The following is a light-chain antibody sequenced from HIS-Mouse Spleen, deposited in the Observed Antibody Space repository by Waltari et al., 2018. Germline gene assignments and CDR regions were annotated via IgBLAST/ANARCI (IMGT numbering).Light chain of an antibody. CDR2: EVS. CDR1: SSGVGGYNY. J-gene: IGLJ2*01. CDR3: SSYTSSSTLV. V-gene: IGLV2-14*01. Sequence: QSALTQPPSASGSPGQSVTISCTGTSSGVGGYNYVSWYQQHPGKAPKPMIYEVSNRPSGVSNRFSGSKSGNTASLTISGLQAEDEADYYCSSYTSSSTLVFGGGTKLTVL.